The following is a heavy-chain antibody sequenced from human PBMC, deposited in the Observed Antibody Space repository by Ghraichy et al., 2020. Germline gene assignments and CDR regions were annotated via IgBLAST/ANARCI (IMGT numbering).Heavy chain of an antibody. V-gene: IGHV3-53*01. D-gene: IGHD4-17*01. CDR3: AKKRADFGDHSYFDY. CDR1: GFTVSSTY. J-gene: IGHJ4*02. CDR2: TQSDGTT. Sequence: GGSLRLSCAASGFTVSSTYMAWFRQAPGKGLDWVSITQSDGTTYYGDSVKGRFIVSKDTSQNTLYLQINSLRVEDTAVYYCAKKRADFGDHSYFDYWGQGTLVTVSS.